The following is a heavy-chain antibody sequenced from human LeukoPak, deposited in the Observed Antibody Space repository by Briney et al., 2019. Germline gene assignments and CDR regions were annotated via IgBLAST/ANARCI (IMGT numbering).Heavy chain of an antibody. V-gene: IGHV3-23*01. Sequence: GGSLRLSCAASGSTFSSSAMSWVRQAPGKGLEWVSAISNNGDYTYYADSVQGRFTISRDNSKSTLCLQMNSLRAEDTAVYYCAKGRWSGGGWYEFDYWGQGTLVTVSS. CDR3: AKGRWSGGGWYEFDY. CDR2: ISNNGDYT. CDR1: GSTFSSSA. D-gene: IGHD6-19*01. J-gene: IGHJ4*02.